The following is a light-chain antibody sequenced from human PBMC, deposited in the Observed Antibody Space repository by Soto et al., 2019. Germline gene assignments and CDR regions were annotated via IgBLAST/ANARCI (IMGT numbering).Light chain of an antibody. CDR1: QSVSSY. J-gene: IGKJ5*01. CDR2: DAS. Sequence: SVLTQSPATLPLSPGERATLSCRASQSVSSYLDRYQTKPGCAPRLRIYDASNRATGITAKFSGRGSGTDFTLTISRLEPEDFAVYYWQQYGSSPPITFGQGTRLEIK. V-gene: IGKV3D-20*01. CDR3: QQYGSSPPIT.